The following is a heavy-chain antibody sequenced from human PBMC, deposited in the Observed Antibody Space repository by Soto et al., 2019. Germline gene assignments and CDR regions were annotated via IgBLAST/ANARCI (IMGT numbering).Heavy chain of an antibody. CDR3: ARGPPLGY. V-gene: IGHV4-31*03. J-gene: IGHJ4*02. Sequence: SETLSLTCTVSGGSISSGGYYWSWVRQHPGKGLEWIGCIYYSGNTYYNPSLKSRVTISVDTSKNQFSLKLSSVTAADTAVYYCARGPPLGYWGQGTLVTVSS. CDR2: IYYSGNT. CDR1: GGSISSGGYY.